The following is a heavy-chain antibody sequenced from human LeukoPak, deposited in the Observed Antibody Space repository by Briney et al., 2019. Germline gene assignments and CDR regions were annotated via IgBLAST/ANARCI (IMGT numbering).Heavy chain of an antibody. Sequence: GGSLRLSCAASGFTFDDYAMHWVRQAPGKGLEWVSGISWNSGSIGYADSVKGRFTISRDNAKNSLYLQMNSLRAEDTALYYCAKDMGYGIAVAGHYGMDVWGQGTTVTVSS. CDR2: ISWNSGSI. J-gene: IGHJ6*02. CDR3: AKDMGYGIAVAGHYGMDV. CDR1: GFTFDDYA. D-gene: IGHD6-19*01. V-gene: IGHV3-9*01.